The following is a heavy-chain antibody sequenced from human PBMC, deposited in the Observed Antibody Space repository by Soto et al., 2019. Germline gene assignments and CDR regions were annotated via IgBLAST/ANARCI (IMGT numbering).Heavy chain of an antibody. J-gene: IGHJ4*02. CDR1: GYTFTSYG. D-gene: IGHD2-15*01. CDR3: ARGSVVVVAAANLDY. V-gene: IGHV1-18*01. CDR2: ISAYNGNT. Sequence: SVKLSCKASGYTFTSYGISWVRQAPGQGLEWMGWISAYNGNTNYAQKLQGRVTMTTDTSTSTAYMELRSLRSDDTAVYYCARGSVVVVAAANLDYWGQGTLVTVSS.